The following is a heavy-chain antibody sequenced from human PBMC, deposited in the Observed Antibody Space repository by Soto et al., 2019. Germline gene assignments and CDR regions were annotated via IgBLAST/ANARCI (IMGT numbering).Heavy chain of an antibody. D-gene: IGHD3-22*01. J-gene: IGHJ4*02. V-gene: IGHV3-30*03. CDR2: ISYDGSNK. CDR3: ARDLYYYDSSSYSFSPTDPPDY. Sequence: PGGSLRLSCAASGFTFSSYGMHWVRQAPGKGLEWVAVISYDGSNKYYADSVKGRFTISRDNSKNTLYLQMNSLRAEDTAVYYCARDLYYYDSSSYSFSPTDPPDYWGQGTLVTVSS. CDR1: GFTFSSYG.